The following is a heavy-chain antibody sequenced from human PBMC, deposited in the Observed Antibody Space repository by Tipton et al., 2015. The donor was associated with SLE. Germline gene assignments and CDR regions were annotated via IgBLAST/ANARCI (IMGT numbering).Heavy chain of an antibody. J-gene: IGHJ4*02. CDR1: GFTFSAYA. V-gene: IGHV3-23*03. CDR3: AKSWSPALIGAPPWEY. Sequence: SLRLSCAASGFTFSAYAMSWVRQAPGKGLEWVSEIYSGGSRTKYADSVEGRFTISRDKSKNTVYLQMNSLRAEDTAVYYCAKSWSPALIGAPPWEYRGQGTLVAVSS. CDR2: IYSGGSRT. D-gene: IGHD1-26*01.